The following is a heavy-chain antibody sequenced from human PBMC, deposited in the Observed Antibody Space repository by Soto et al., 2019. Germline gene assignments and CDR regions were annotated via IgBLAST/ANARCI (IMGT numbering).Heavy chain of an antibody. V-gene: IGHV3-30*04. CDR2: ISYDGSNK. D-gene: IGHD6-19*01. CDR3: AKEHSSGWYYFDY. J-gene: IGHJ4*02. Sequence: QVQLVESGGGVVQPGRSLRLSCAASGFTFSSYAMHWVRQAPGKGLEWVAVISYDGSNKYYADSVKGRFTISRDNSKNTLYLQMNSLRAEDTAVYYCAKEHSSGWYYFDYWGQGTLVTVSS. CDR1: GFTFSSYA.